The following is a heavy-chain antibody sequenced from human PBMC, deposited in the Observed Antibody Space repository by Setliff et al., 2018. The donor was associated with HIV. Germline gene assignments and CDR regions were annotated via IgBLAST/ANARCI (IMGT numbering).Heavy chain of an antibody. CDR3: ASTYYYDSLHFHH. CDR1: GGSISSHY. Sequence: SETLSLTCTVSGGSISSHYWSWIRQPPGKGLGWIGYIYYSGSTNYNPSLKSRVTMSVDTSKNQFSLKLSSVTAADTAVYYCASTYYYDSLHFHHWGQGTLVTVPQ. D-gene: IGHD3-22*01. J-gene: IGHJ1*01. CDR2: IYYSGST. V-gene: IGHV4-59*11.